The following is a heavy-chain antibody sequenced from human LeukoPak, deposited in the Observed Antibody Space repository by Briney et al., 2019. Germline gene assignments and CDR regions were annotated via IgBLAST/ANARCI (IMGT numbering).Heavy chain of an antibody. Sequence: PGGSLRLSCAASGFTFSSYSMNWVRQAPGKGLEWVLSISSSSSYIYHADSVKGRFTISRDNAKNSLYLQMNSLRAEDTAVYYCARVRVVVPAAPMDYWGQGTLVTVSS. D-gene: IGHD2-2*01. J-gene: IGHJ4*02. CDR3: ARVRVVVPAAPMDY. V-gene: IGHV3-21*01. CDR2: ISSSSSYI. CDR1: GFTFSSYS.